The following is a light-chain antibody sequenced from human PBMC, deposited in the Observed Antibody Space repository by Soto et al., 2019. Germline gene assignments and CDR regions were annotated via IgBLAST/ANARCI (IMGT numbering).Light chain of an antibody. CDR1: SSDVGYYNY. CDR3: SSYTTSSTLVV. CDR2: EVS. J-gene: IGLJ3*02. V-gene: IGLV2-14*01. Sequence: QSALTQTASVSGSPGQSITISCTGTSSDVGYYNYVSWYQQHPGKAPKLMIYEVSNRPSGVSNRFSGSKSGSTASLTISGLQAEDEADYYCSSYTTSSTLVVFGGGTKLTVL.